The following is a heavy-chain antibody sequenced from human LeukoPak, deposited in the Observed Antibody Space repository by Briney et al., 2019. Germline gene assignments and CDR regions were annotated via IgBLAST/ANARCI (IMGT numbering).Heavy chain of an antibody. CDR3: VRDRAVAGTEDFYFDF. D-gene: IGHD6-19*01. CDR2: IGGDARTT. V-gene: IGHV3-74*01. J-gene: IGHJ4*02. CDR1: GFTFSRYW. Sequence: PGGSLRLSCAASGFTFSRYWMHWVRQAPGKGLVWVSRIGGDARTTTYADSVKGRFTIFRDNAKNTLYLQMNSLRAEDTALYYCVRDRAVAGTEDFYFDFWGQGTLVTVSS.